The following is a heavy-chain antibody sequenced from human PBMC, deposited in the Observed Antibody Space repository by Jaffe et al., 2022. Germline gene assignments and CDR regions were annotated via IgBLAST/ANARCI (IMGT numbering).Heavy chain of an antibody. V-gene: IGHV3-48*03. D-gene: IGHD3-9*01. Sequence: EVQLVESGGGLVQPGGSLRLSCAASGFTFSSYEMNWVRQAPGKGLEWVSYISSSGSTIYYADSVKGRFTISRDNAKNSLYLQMNSLRAEDTAVYYCAREVPRGVLRYFDWLTDAFDIWGQGTMVTVSS. CDR3: AREVPRGVLRYFDWLTDAFDI. CDR2: ISSSGSTI. J-gene: IGHJ3*02. CDR1: GFTFSSYE.